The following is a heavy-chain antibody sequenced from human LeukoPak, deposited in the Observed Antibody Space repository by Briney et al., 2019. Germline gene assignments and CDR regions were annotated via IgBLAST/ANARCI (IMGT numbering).Heavy chain of an antibody. J-gene: IGHJ6*02. CDR1: GFTFSSYS. CDR2: ISSSSSYI. CDR3: ARDRRITMVRGVIIYYYGMDV. V-gene: IGHV3-21*01. Sequence: GGSLRLSCAASGFTFSSYSMNWVRQAPGEGLGWVSSISSSSSYIYYADSVKGRFTISRDNAKNSLYLQMNSLRAEDAAVYYCARDRRITMVRGVIIYYYGMDVWGQGTTVTVSS. D-gene: IGHD3-10*01.